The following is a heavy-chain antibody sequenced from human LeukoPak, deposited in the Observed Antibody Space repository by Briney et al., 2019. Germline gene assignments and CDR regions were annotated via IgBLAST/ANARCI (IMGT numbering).Heavy chain of an antibody. Sequence: SETLSLTCAVYGGSFSGYYWSWIRQPPGKGLEWIGEINHSGSTNYNPSLKSRVTISVDTSKNQFSLKLSSVTAADTAVYYCARHPPMTTVTHNWFDPWGQGTLVTVSS. J-gene: IGHJ5*02. V-gene: IGHV4-34*01. CDR2: INHSGST. D-gene: IGHD4-17*01. CDR1: GGSFSGYY. CDR3: ARHPPMTTVTHNWFDP.